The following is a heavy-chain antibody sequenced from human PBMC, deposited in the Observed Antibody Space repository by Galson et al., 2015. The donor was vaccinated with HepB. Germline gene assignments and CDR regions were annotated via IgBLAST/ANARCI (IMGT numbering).Heavy chain of an antibody. CDR1: GGSISSSNW. V-gene: IGHV4-4*02. Sequence: LSLTCAVSGGSISSSNWWSWVRQPPGKGLEWIGEIYHSGSTNYNPSLKSRVTISVDKSKNQFSLKLSSVTAADTAVYYCARGNRFLEWLSGSNWFDPWGQGTLVTVSS. J-gene: IGHJ5*02. CDR3: ARGNRFLEWLSGSNWFDP. D-gene: IGHD3-3*01. CDR2: IYHSGST.